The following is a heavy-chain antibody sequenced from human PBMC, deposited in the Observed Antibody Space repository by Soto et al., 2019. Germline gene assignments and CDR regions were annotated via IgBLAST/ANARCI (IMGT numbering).Heavy chain of an antibody. CDR3: ARDLPSGIAVAGP. Sequence: ASVKVSCKASGYTFTGYYMHWVRQAPGQGLEWMGWINPNSGGTNYAQKFQGRVTMTRDTSISTAYMELSRLRSDDTAVYYCARDLPSGIAVAGPWGQGTLVTVS. V-gene: IGHV1-2*02. D-gene: IGHD6-19*01. CDR1: GYTFTGYY. J-gene: IGHJ5*02. CDR2: INPNSGGT.